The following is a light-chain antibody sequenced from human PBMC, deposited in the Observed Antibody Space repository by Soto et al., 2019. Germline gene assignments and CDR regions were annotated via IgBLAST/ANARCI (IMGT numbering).Light chain of an antibody. V-gene: IGLV2-14*03. CDR3: SSYTSSITVV. Sequence: QSALTQPASVSGSPGQSITISCTGTSSDVGGYNYVSWHQQHPGKVPTLMIYDVSHRPSGVSNRFSGSKSGNTASLTISGLQAEDEADYYCSSYTSSITVVFGGGTKLTVL. CDR2: DVS. CDR1: SSDVGGYNY. J-gene: IGLJ2*01.